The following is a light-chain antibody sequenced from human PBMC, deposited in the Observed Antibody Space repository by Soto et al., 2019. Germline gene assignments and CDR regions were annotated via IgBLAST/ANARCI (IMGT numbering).Light chain of an antibody. Sequence: QSALTQPASVSESPGQSITISCTGTSSDVGAYKYVSWYQQHPGKAPKLMIYDVSRRPSGVSNRFSGSKSGNTASLTISGLQAEDEADYYCSSYTTSSPLEFGGGTKLTVL. V-gene: IGLV2-14*01. CDR2: DVS. CDR3: SSYTTSSPLE. CDR1: SSDVGAYKY. J-gene: IGLJ2*01.